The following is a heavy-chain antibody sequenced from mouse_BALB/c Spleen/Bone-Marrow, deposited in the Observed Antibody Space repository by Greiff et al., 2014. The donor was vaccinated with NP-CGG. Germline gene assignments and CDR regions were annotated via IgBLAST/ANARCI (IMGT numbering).Heavy chain of an antibody. V-gene: IGHV2-9*02. CDR2: IWAGGGT. Sequence: VMLVESGPGLVAPSQSLSITCTVSGFSLTTYGVHWVRQTPGKGLEWLGVIWAGGGTNYNSALMSRLSISKDNSKSQVFLKMNSLQIDDRAMYYCARDREYGCYYVMDYWGQGTSITVSS. CDR3: ARDREYGCYYVMDY. D-gene: IGHD2-10*02. CDR1: GFSLTTYG. J-gene: IGHJ4*01.